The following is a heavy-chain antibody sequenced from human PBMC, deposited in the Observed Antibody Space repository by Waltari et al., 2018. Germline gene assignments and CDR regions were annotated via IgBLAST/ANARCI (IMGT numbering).Heavy chain of an antibody. CDR3: ARPVAAAGNYGMDV. D-gene: IGHD6-13*01. V-gene: IGHV3-48*04. Sequence: EVQLVESGGSLVQPGGSRRLPCIASGFPFRTYSMNWVRQAPGKGLEWISYITGSSRTIYYTDSLKGRFTVSRDNAKNSLFLQMSSLRVEDTAVYYCARPVAAAGNYGMDVWGQGTTVTVSS. CDR2: ITGSSRTI. CDR1: GFPFRTYS. J-gene: IGHJ6*02.